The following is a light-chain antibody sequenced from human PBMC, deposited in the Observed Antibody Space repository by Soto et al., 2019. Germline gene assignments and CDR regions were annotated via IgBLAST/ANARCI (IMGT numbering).Light chain of an antibody. CDR3: SSYTSANTLI. V-gene: IGLV2-14*01. J-gene: IGLJ2*01. CDR2: EVK. Sequence: QSVLTQPASVSGSPGQSITISCSDVGPYNSVSWYQHHRGKAPKLIIYEVKNRPSGVSNRFSGSRSGNMASLTISGLQTEDDSDYYCSSYTSANTLIFGGGTKLTVL. CDR1: DVGPYNS.